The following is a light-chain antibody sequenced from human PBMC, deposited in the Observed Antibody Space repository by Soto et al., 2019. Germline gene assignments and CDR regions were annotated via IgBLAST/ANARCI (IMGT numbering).Light chain of an antibody. J-gene: IGKJ1*01. CDR3: QQYSNSRT. CDR1: QTISNNF. CDR2: AAS. Sequence: EIVLTQSPCTLSLSPGERATLSCRASQTISNNFLAWYQQQPGQPPRLLIYAASTRATGIPDRFSASGSGTDFTLTISRLEPEDFAVYFCQQYSNSRTFGHGTKVEI. V-gene: IGKV3-20*01.